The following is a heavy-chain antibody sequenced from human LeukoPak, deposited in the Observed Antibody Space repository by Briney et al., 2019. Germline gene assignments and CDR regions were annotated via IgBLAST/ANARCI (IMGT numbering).Heavy chain of an antibody. J-gene: IGHJ4*02. D-gene: IGHD2/OR15-2a*01. Sequence: NPGGSLRLSCAASGFTFSSYSMNWVRQAPGKGLEWVSSISSSSSYIYYADSVKGRFTISRDNAKNSLYLQMNSLRAEDTAVYYCARLDSTLRYFDYWGQGTLVTVSS. CDR1: GFTFSSYS. CDR2: ISSSSSYI. V-gene: IGHV3-21*01. CDR3: ARLDSTLRYFDY.